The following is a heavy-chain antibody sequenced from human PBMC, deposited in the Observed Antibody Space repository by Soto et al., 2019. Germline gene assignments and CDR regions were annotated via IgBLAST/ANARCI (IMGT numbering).Heavy chain of an antibody. J-gene: IGHJ5*02. CDR1: GYTFTSYG. CDR3: ARDPDCSGGSCYSDWFDP. Sequence: ASVKVSCKASGYTFTSYGISWVRQAPGQGLEWMGWISAYNGNTNYAQKLQGRVTMTTDTSTNTAYMELRSLRSDDTAVYYCARDPDCSGGSCYSDWFDPWGQGTLVTVSS. V-gene: IGHV1-18*01. D-gene: IGHD2-15*01. CDR2: ISAYNGNT.